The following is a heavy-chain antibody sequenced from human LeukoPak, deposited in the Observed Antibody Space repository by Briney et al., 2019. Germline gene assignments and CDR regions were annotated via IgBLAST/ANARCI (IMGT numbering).Heavy chain of an antibody. V-gene: IGHV5-10-1*01. CDR2: IDPSDSYT. Sequence: GESLKISCKGSGYSFTSYWISWVRQMPGKGLEWMGRIDPSDSYTNYSPSFQGHVTISADKSISTAYLQWSSLKASDTAMYYCARRGSGSYYNVGPWGQGTLVTASS. CDR1: GYSFTSYW. D-gene: IGHD3-10*01. CDR3: ARRGSGSYYNVGP. J-gene: IGHJ5*02.